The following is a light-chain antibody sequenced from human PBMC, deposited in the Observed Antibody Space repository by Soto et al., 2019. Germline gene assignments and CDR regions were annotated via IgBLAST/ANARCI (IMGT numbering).Light chain of an antibody. J-gene: IGKJ1*01. CDR2: GAS. V-gene: IGKV3-20*01. CDR1: QSVSSSY. CDR3: QQYGSSPQT. Sequence: EIVLTQSPGTLSLSPGERATLSCRASQSVSSSYLAWYQQKPGQAPRLLIDGASSRATGIPDMCSGSGSRTDFTITISILEHEDFAFYYCQQYGSSPQTFGQGTKVEIK.